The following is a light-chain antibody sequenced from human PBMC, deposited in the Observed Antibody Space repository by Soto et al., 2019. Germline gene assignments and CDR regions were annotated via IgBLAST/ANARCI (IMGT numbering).Light chain of an antibody. CDR3: NQYYSYQHT. CDR1: QSISSW. V-gene: IGKV1-5*03. J-gene: IGKJ2*01. Sequence: DIQMTQSPSTLSASVGDRVAITCRASQSISSWLAWYQQKPWKAPKLLIYKASSLESGVPSRFRGSGSGKELTLTISTLQPDDFATNCSNQYYSYQHTFGRGTK. CDR2: KAS.